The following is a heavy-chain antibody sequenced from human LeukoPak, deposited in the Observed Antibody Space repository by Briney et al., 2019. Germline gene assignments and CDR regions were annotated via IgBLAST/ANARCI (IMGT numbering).Heavy chain of an antibody. Sequence: SETLSLTCTVSGGSISSYYWSWVRPPPGEGLEWIGYIYYSGSTNYNPSLKSRVTISVDTSKNQFSLKLSSVTAADTAVYYCAIGYCSSTSCPVGYWGQGTLVTVSS. CDR1: GGSISSYY. CDR2: IYYSGST. V-gene: IGHV4-59*08. J-gene: IGHJ4*02. D-gene: IGHD2-2*03. CDR3: AIGYCSSTSCPVGY.